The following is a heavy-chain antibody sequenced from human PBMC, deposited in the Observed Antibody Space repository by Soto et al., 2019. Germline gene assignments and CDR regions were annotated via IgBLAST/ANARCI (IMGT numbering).Heavy chain of an antibody. D-gene: IGHD3-10*01. CDR3: ARHYN. CDR2: IYYSGST. CDR1: GGSISSSIYY. J-gene: IGHJ4*02. Sequence: SETLSLTCTVSGGSISSSIYYWGWIRQPPGKGLEWIGSIYYSGSTYYNPSLKSRVTISVDTSKDQFSLKLSSVTAADTAVYYCARHYNWGQGTLVTVSS. V-gene: IGHV4-39*01.